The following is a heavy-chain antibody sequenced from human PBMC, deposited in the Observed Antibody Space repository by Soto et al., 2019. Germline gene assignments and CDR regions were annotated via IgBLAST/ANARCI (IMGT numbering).Heavy chain of an antibody. Sequence: QITLRESGPTLVKPTQTLRLTCTFSGFSLSADGVGVGWIRQPPGKALEWLALIYWDDDRRYSPSLKSRLTIPKDTSKNQVVLTMTTMDAVDTATYYCAHAYGGTSWPNDAFDVWGQGTVVTVSS. D-gene: IGHD2-2*01. V-gene: IGHV2-5*02. CDR1: GFSLSADGVG. CDR2: IYWDDDR. CDR3: AHAYGGTSWPNDAFDV. J-gene: IGHJ3*01.